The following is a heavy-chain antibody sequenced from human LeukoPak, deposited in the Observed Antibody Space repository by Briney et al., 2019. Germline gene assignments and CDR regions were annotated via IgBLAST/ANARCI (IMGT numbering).Heavy chain of an antibody. D-gene: IGHD3-22*01. CDR1: GGSIGTYY. V-gene: IGHV4-59*08. CDR3: ASQKYYYDSSGYYRLNCFDP. Sequence: PSETLSLTCTVSGGSIGTYYWSWIRQPPGKGLEWIGYVYYSGSTNYNPSLKSRVTISVDTSKNQFSLKLSSVTAADTAVYYCASQKYYYDSSGYYRLNCFDPWGQGTLVTVSS. J-gene: IGHJ5*02. CDR2: VYYSGST.